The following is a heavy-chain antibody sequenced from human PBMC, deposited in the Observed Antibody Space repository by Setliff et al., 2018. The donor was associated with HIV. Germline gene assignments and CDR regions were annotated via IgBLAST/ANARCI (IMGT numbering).Heavy chain of an antibody. V-gene: IGHV4-38-2*02. Sequence: SETLSLTCTVSGDSITSSYYWGWIRQPPGKGLEWIGTIYYSGSTYYNPSLKSRLTISVDTSKNQFSLKLSSVTAADTAVYYCARGLSFYDPGGFDYWGQGTLVTVSS. CDR2: IYYSGST. CDR3: ARGLSFYDPGGFDY. D-gene: IGHD3-22*01. CDR1: GDSITSSYY. J-gene: IGHJ4*02.